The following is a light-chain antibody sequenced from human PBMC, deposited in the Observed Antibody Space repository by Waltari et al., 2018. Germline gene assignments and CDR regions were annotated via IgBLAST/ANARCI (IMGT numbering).Light chain of an antibody. J-gene: IGKJ1*01. CDR2: RAS. CDR3: QQYNNGSPWP. Sequence: IQVTQSPSTLSASVGDRVTVTCRVNQSISTSLAWYQQKPGKAPKLLIYRASNLEDGVPSRCSGSGSGTEVTLTISSLQPDDFANYYCQQYNNGSPWPFGQGTKVDIK. V-gene: IGKV1-5*03. CDR1: QSISTS.